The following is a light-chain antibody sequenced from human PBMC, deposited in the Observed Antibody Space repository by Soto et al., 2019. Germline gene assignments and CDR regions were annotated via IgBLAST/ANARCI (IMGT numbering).Light chain of an antibody. Sequence: QAVVTQSPSASASLGASVNLTCTLSSGHSSFSIAWHQQQPEMGPRYLMKVNSDGSHSKGDGIPDRFSGSSSGDERYLIISSLQSEDEADYYCQTWGTGIRVFGGGTKLTVL. CDR3: QTWGTGIRV. J-gene: IGLJ2*01. V-gene: IGLV4-69*01. CDR1: SGHSSFS. CDR2: VNSDGSH.